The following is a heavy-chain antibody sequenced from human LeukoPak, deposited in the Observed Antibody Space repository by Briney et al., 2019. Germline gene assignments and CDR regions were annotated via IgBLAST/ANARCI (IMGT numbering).Heavy chain of an antibody. CDR3: AKALSEVGADAFDI. CDR2: ISYDGSNK. D-gene: IGHD1-26*01. J-gene: IGHJ3*02. CDR1: GFTFSSYG. Sequence: GGSLRLSCAASGFTFSSYGMHWVRQAPGKGLEWVAVISYDGSNKYYADSVKGRFTISRDNSKNTLYLQMNSLRAEDTAVYYCAKALSEVGADAFDIWGQGTMVTVSS. V-gene: IGHV3-30*18.